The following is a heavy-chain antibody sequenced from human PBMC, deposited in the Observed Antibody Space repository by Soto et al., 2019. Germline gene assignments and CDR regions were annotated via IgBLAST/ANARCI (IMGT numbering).Heavy chain of an antibody. CDR2: IKSKTDGGTT. Sequence: EVQLVESGGGLVKPGGSLRLSCAASGFTFSNAWMSWVRQAPGKGLEWVGRIKSKTDGGTTDYAAPVKGRFTISRDDSKNTLYLQMNSLKTEDTAVYYCTTDKGRIVVVPAAILDNWTAIDYWGQGTLVTVSS. V-gene: IGHV3-15*01. CDR1: GFTFSNAW. CDR3: TTDKGRIVVVPAAILDNWTAIDY. J-gene: IGHJ4*02. D-gene: IGHD2-2*02.